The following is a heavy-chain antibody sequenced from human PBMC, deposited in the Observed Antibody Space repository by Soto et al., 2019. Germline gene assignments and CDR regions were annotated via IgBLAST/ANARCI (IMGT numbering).Heavy chain of an antibody. CDR1: GFTFSSYA. Sequence: QVQLVESGGGVVQPGRSLRLSCAASGFTFSSYAIHWVRQAPGKGLEWVAVISYDGSNKYYADSVKGRFTISRDNSKNTLYLQMNSLRAEDTAVYYCARDKQLLFWGQGTLVTVSS. CDR2: ISYDGSNK. D-gene: IGHD2-2*01. J-gene: IGHJ4*02. CDR3: ARDKQLLF. V-gene: IGHV3-30-3*01.